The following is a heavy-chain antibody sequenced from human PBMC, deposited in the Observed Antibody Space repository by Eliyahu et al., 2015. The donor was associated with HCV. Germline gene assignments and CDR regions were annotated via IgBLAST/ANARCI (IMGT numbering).Heavy chain of an antibody. CDR2: IDTSGDDK. J-gene: IGHJ4*02. V-gene: IGHV3-11*06. CDR3: ARAFSGRSNIQTPDY. D-gene: IGHD1-26*01. CDR1: GFPFSDYY. Sequence: QVRLVESGGGLVKPGGSLRLSCAASGFPFSDYYMTWIRQTPEQGLEWISYIDTSGDDKNYTESVWGRFTISRDNAKNSLYLEMNSLIVEDTAVYYCARAFSGRSNIQTPDYWGQGTRVTVSS.